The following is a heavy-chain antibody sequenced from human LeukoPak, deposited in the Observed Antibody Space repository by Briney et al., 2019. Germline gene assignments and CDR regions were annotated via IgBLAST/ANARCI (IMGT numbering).Heavy chain of an antibody. J-gene: IGHJ2*01. CDR1: GYSISSGNY. Sequence: RSSETLSLTCTVSGYSISSGNYWGWIRQPPGKGLEWIGNIYHSESTHYNPSLKSRVTISVDTSKNQFSLKLSSVTAADTAVYYCARPDFDEMASHPYDLWGRGTLVTVSS. CDR2: IYHSEST. D-gene: IGHD5-24*01. V-gene: IGHV4-38-2*02. CDR3: ARPDFDEMASHPYDL.